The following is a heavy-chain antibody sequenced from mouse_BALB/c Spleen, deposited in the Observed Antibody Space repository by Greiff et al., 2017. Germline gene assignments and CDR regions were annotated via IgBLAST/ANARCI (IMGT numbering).Heavy chain of an antibody. CDR2: INPSSGYT. J-gene: IGHJ3*01. Sequence: QVQLKESGAELARPGASVKMSCKASGYTFTSYTMHWVKQRPGQGLEWIGYINPSSGYTNYNQKFKDKATLTADKSSSTAYMQLSSLTSEDSAVYYCARNGAWFAYWGQGTLVTVSA. CDR1: GYTFTSYT. CDR3: ARNGAWFAY. V-gene: IGHV1-4*01.